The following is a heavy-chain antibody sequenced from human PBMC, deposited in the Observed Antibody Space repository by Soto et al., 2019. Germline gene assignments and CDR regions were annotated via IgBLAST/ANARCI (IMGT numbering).Heavy chain of an antibody. J-gene: IGHJ5*02. CDR3: ARSPRGGSGSYLWFDP. Sequence: GGSLRLSFAASGFTFSSYAMHWVRQAPGKGLEWVAVISYDGSNKYYADSVKGRFTISRDNSKNTLYLQMNSLRAEDTAVYYCARSPRGGSGSYLWFDPWGQGTLV. CDR1: GFTFSSYA. D-gene: IGHD3-10*01. CDR2: ISYDGSNK. V-gene: IGHV3-30-3*01.